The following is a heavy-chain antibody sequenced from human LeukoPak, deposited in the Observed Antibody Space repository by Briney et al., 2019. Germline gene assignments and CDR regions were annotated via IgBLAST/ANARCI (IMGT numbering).Heavy chain of an antibody. Sequence: GGSLRLSCAASGFTFSSYGMHWVRQAPGKGLEWVAVIWYDGSHKYYADSVKGRFTISRDNSKNTLYLQMNSLRAEDTAVYYCARGTTQDIVVVPAAIHFDYWGQGTLVTVSS. CDR2: IWYDGSHK. J-gene: IGHJ4*02. D-gene: IGHD2-2*01. V-gene: IGHV3-33*01. CDR3: ARGTTQDIVVVPAAIHFDY. CDR1: GFTFSSYG.